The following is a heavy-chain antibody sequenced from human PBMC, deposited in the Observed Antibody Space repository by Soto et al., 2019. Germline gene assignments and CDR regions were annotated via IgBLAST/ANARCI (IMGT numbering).Heavy chain of an antibody. V-gene: IGHV3-21*01. CDR1: GFTFSSYS. J-gene: IGHJ4*02. D-gene: IGHD7-27*01. Sequence: GGSLRLSCAASGFTFSSYSMNWVRQAPGKGLEWVSSISSSSSYIYYADSVKGRFTISRDNAKNSLYLQMNSLRAEDTAVYYCATQGYWGPFDYWGQGTLVTVSS. CDR3: ATQGYWGPFDY. CDR2: ISSSSSYI.